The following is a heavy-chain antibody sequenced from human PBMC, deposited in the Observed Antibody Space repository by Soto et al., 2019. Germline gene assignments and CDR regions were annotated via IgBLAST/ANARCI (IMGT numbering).Heavy chain of an antibody. CDR2: IYLSGST. Sequence: SETLSLTCAVSGYSISSGYNWGWIRQPPGKGMEWIGNIYLSGSTYYNPSLKSRVTISVDTSKNQFSLKLSSVTAADTAVYYCARTPNGYGDYYFDYWGQGSLVTVSS. CDR1: GYSISSGYN. D-gene: IGHD4-17*01. J-gene: IGHJ4*02. CDR3: ARTPNGYGDYYFDY. V-gene: IGHV4-38-2*01.